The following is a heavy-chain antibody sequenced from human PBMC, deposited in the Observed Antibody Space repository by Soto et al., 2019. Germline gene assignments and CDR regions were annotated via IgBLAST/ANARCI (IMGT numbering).Heavy chain of an antibody. J-gene: IGHJ4*02. D-gene: IGHD1-26*01. CDR2: IYHSGST. V-gene: IGHV4-30-2*01. CDR3: ARGEVVGAQH. CDR1: GGSIGSGGYS. Sequence: PSETLSLTCAVSGGSIGSGGYSWSWIRQPPGKGLEWIGYIYHSGSTYYNPSLKSRVTISVDRSKNQFSLKLSSVTAADTAVYYCARGEVVGAQHWGQGTLVSVPS.